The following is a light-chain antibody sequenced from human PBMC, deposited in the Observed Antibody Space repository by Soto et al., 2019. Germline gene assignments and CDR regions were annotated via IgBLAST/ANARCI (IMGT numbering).Light chain of an antibody. CDR3: SSYTSSTAYV. CDR1: SSDVGGYNY. CDR2: EVT. V-gene: IGLV2-14*01. Sequence: QSFLPQPASVSGSPGQSITISCTGTSSDVGGYNYVSWYQLHPGKAPKLILYEVTNRPSGVSDRFSGSKSGNTASLTISGLQAEEEADYYCSSYTSSTAYVFGTGTKVTVL. J-gene: IGLJ1*01.